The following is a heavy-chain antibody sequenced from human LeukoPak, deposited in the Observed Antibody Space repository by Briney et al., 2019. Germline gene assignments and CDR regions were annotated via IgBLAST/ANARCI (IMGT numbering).Heavy chain of an antibody. J-gene: IGHJ4*02. CDR2: INYSGST. V-gene: IGHV4-39*01. Sequence: SETLSPTCTVSGGSISSSHYYWGWIRQPPGKGLEWIGSINYSGSTYYNPSLKSRVTISVDTSKNRFSLRLNSVTAADTAVYYCARLSDYWGQGTQVTVSS. CDR1: GGSISSSHYY. CDR3: ARLSDY.